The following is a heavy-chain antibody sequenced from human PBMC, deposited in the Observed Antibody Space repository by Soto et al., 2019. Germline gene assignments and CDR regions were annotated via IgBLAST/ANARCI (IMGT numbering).Heavy chain of an antibody. J-gene: IGHJ4*02. CDR1: GGTFSSYP. CDR3: ARPTSTGTTSGYYFDY. Sequence: QVQLVQSGAEVKKPGSSVKVSCKASGGTFSSYPISWVRQAPGQGLEWMGRIIPILDITDYAQRFQGRVTITADNSTSTAYMELSSLSSDDPAVYYCARPTSTGTTSGYYFDYWGQGTLVTVSS. D-gene: IGHD1-7*01. CDR2: IIPILDIT. V-gene: IGHV1-69*02.